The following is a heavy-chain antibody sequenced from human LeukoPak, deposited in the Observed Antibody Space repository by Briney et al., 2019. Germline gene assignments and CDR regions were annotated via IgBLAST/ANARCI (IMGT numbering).Heavy chain of an antibody. D-gene: IGHD3-9*01. CDR2: IRSSASYI. Sequence: GGSLRLSCAASGFTFSSYSMNWVRQAPGKGLEWVSSIRSSASYINYADSVKGRFTISRDNSKNTLYLQMNSLRAEDTAVYYCAKVLRYFDWLSIEAYYFDYWGQGTLVTVSS. V-gene: IGHV3-21*04. CDR3: AKVLRYFDWLSIEAYYFDY. J-gene: IGHJ4*02. CDR1: GFTFSSYS.